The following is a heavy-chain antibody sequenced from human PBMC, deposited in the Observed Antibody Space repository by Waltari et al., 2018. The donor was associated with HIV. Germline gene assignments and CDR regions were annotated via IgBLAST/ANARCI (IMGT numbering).Heavy chain of an antibody. V-gene: IGHV3-33*01. CDR3: ARGGGSSSYNWFDP. D-gene: IGHD6-13*01. J-gene: IGHJ5*02. CDR1: G. Sequence: GMHWVRQAPGKGLEWVAVIWYDGSNKYYADSVKGRFTNSRDNSKNTLYLQMNSLRAEDTAVYYCARGGGSSSYNWFDPWGQGTLVTVSS. CDR2: IWYDGSNK.